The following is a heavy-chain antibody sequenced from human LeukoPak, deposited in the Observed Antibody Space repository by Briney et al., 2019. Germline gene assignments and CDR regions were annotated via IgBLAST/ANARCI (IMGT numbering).Heavy chain of an antibody. J-gene: IGHJ4*02. Sequence: PGGSLRLSCAASGFTVSGNYMSWVRQAPGKWLEWVSLIYSGGSTYYADSVKGRFAISRDNAEKSVYLQMNSLGAEDMAVYYCARTAYPSYYGYDYWGQGALVTVSS. CDR2: IYSGGST. V-gene: IGHV3-66*01. CDR1: GFTVSGNY. D-gene: IGHD3-10*01. CDR3: ARTAYPSYYGYDY.